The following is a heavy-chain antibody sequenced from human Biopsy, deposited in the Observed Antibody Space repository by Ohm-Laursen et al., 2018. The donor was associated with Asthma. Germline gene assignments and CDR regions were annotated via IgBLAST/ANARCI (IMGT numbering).Heavy chain of an antibody. V-gene: IGHV4-30-4*02. CDR2: AHFSGST. D-gene: IGHD4-17*01. CDR3: ARVRRYGDIFFGMDV. Sequence: SDTLSLTCTVSGGYIDSHDWSWCWIRQSPGKGLQWLRYAHFSGSTHYNPSLDRRIRMSVDTSKSQVSLSLTSVSAADTAVYFCARVRRYGDIFFGMDVWGQGTTVTVSS. CDR1: GGYIDSHDWS. J-gene: IGHJ6*01.